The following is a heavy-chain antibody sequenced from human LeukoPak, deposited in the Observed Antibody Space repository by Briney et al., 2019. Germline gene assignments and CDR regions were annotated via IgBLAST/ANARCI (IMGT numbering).Heavy chain of an antibody. CDR3: ARAISSGWPRRYYFDY. J-gene: IGHJ4*02. D-gene: IGHD6-19*01. Sequence: PGGSLRLSCAASGFTFSSYWMHWVRQAPGKGLVWVSRINSDGSSTSYADSVKGRFTISRDNAKNTLYLQMNSLRAEDTAVYYCARAISSGWPRRYYFDYWGQGTLVTVSS. V-gene: IGHV3-74*01. CDR2: INSDGSST. CDR1: GFTFSSYW.